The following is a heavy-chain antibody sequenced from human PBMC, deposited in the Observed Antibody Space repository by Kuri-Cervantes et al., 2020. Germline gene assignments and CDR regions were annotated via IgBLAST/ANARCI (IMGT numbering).Heavy chain of an antibody. Sequence: ASVKVSCKASGYTFTNYGISWVRQAPGQGLEWMGWISTYNGDTNYAQKLQGRVTMTTDTSTSTAYMELRSPRSDDTAVYYCAREPPYYYDSSGYYYAFDIWGQGTMVTVSS. CDR1: GYTFTNYG. CDR3: AREPPYYYDSSGYYYAFDI. CDR2: ISTYNGDT. J-gene: IGHJ3*02. D-gene: IGHD3-22*01. V-gene: IGHV1-18*04.